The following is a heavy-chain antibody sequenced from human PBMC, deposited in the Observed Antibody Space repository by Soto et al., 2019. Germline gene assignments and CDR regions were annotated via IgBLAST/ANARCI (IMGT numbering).Heavy chain of an antibody. CDR1: GVSISSNYY. J-gene: IGHJ4*02. Sequence: QVLLQESGPGLVQPSGTLSLSCAVSGVSISSNYYWGWVRQSPGKGLEWLGDISHIGSVNYSPSLMSRVTISMDRSENQFSLQLNSVTAADTAVYYCVRSFGWYAIDYWGQGTLVIVSS. CDR3: VRSFGWYAIDY. CDR2: ISHIGSV. D-gene: IGHD6-19*01. V-gene: IGHV4-4*02.